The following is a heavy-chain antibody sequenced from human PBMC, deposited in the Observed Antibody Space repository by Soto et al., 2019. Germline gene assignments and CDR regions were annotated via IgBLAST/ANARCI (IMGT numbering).Heavy chain of an antibody. D-gene: IGHD5-12*01. J-gene: IGHJ4*02. CDR2: IIPIFGTA. Sequence: QVQLVQSGAEVKKPGSSVKVSCKASGGTFSSYAISWVRQAPGQGLEWMGGIIPIFGTANYAQKFQGRVTXIAPEXXSTAYMELSSLRSEDTAVYYCARAIVATTISPFDYWGQGTLVTVSS. V-gene: IGHV1-69*12. CDR3: ARAIVATTISPFDY. CDR1: GGTFSSYA.